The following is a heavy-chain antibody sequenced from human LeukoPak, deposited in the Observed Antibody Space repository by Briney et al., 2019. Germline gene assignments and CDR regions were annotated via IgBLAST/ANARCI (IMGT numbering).Heavy chain of an antibody. CDR1: GGSISSGSYY. J-gene: IGHJ6*04. Sequence: SETLSLTCTVSGGSISSGSYYWSWIRQPAGKGLEWIGRIYTSGSTNYNPSLKSRVTISVDTSKNQFSLKLSSVTAADTAVYYCARERIGSGWGNYYYYYGMDVWGKGTTVTVSS. V-gene: IGHV4-61*02. CDR3: ARERIGSGWGNYYYYYGMDV. CDR2: IYTSGST. D-gene: IGHD6-19*01.